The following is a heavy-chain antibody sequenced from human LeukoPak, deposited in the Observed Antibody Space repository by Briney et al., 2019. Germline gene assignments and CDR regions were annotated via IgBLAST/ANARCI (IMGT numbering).Heavy chain of an antibody. Sequence: PLETLSLTCTVSGGSISTYYWSWIRQPAGKGLEWIGRMYTSGNTNYNPSLKSRVTMSVDTSKKQFSLRLSSVTAADTAVYYCARLYSSSWGQGTLVTVSP. V-gene: IGHV4-4*07. CDR1: GGSISTYY. CDR3: ARLYSSS. D-gene: IGHD6-13*01. J-gene: IGHJ4*02. CDR2: MYTSGNT.